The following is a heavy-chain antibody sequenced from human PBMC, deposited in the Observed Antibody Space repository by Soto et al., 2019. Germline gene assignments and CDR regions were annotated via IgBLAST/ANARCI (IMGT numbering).Heavy chain of an antibody. V-gene: IGHV3-23*01. CDR3: AKGSFGFDY. D-gene: IGHD3-10*01. CDR1: GVTFTSYA. CDR2: ISKGGDST. Sequence: VGSLRLSCAASGVTFTSYAMTWVRQVPGEGLQWVSSISKGGDSTYYADSVKGRFTTSRDNSKNTLYLQMNSLRAEDTAICYCAKGSFGFDYWGQGTLVTVSS. J-gene: IGHJ4*02.